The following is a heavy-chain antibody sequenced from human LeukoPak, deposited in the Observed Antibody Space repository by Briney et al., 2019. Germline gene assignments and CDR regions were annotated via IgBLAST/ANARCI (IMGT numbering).Heavy chain of an antibody. CDR2: IYPGDSDT. V-gene: IGHV5-51*01. J-gene: IGHJ4*02. D-gene: IGHD3-22*01. CDR1: GYSFTNYW. CDR3: AGQDSSRYDY. Sequence: GESLKISCQASGYSFTNYWIGWVRQMPGKGLEWMGIIYPGDSDTRYSPSFQGQVTISADKSITTAYLQWSSLKASDTAIYYCAGQDSSRYDYWGQGTLVTVSS.